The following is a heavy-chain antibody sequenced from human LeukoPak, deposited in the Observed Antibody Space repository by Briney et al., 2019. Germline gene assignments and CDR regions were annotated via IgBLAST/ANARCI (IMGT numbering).Heavy chain of an antibody. CDR2: INAGNGNT. Sequence: GASVKVSCKASGYTFTSYAMHWVRQAPGQRLEWMGWINAGNGNTKYPQKFQGRVTITRDTSASTAYMELSSLRSEDTAVYYCAVGYCSGGSCYSGFDYWGQGTLVTVSS. D-gene: IGHD2-15*01. CDR3: AVGYCSGGSCYSGFDY. CDR1: GYTFTSYA. J-gene: IGHJ4*02. V-gene: IGHV1-3*01.